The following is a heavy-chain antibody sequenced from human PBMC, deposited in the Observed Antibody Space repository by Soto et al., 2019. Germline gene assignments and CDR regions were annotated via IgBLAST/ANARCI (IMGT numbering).Heavy chain of an antibody. CDR1: GGPMTSGAYY. V-gene: IGHV4-30-4*01. D-gene: IGHD3-10*01. CDR3: TRRRFGVRGVTTMDV. J-gene: IGHJ6*02. Sequence: SLTCSVSGGPMTSGAYYWSWIRQPPGEGLEWMGYIYYSGGTSSSPSLESRLTLSVDTSRNQFSLKLRSVTAADTAVYYCTRRRFGVRGVTTMDVWGPGTTVTSP. CDR2: IYYSGGT.